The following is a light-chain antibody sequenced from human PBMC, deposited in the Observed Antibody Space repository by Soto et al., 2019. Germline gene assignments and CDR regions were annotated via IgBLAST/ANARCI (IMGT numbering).Light chain of an antibody. CDR1: QNINSW. CDR3: QQYEAYPLT. Sequence: DIQMTQSPSTLSASVGDRVTITCRASQNINSWLARYQQKPGKAPKLLIHKASSLESGVPSGFSGSGSGTEFSLTISSLQVDDSATYYCQQYEAYPLTFGGGTKVEIK. CDR2: KAS. V-gene: IGKV1-5*03. J-gene: IGKJ4*01.